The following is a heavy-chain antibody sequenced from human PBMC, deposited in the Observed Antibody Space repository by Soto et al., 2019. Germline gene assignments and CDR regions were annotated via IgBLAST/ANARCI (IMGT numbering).Heavy chain of an antibody. D-gene: IGHD3-10*01. Sequence: EMQLLESGGGLVQPGGSLRLSCAASGFTFSNYAMSWVRQAPGKGLEWVSTLTAGGGDTYYAESVKGRFTISRDNSKNTLYMQMHSLRAEDTALYYCAKKYSYHSGTYLYHFDCWGQGTLVTVSS. CDR2: LTAGGGDT. CDR3: AKKYSYHSGTYLYHFDC. V-gene: IGHV3-23*01. J-gene: IGHJ4*02. CDR1: GFTFSNYA.